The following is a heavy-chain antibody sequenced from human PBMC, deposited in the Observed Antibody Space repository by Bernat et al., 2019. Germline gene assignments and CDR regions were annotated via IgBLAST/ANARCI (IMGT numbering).Heavy chain of an antibody. J-gene: IGHJ4*02. CDR2: IKMRAGGGAT. CDR3: ATEGFYFCAGSY. CDR1: GFTFSDAW. V-gene: IGHV3-15*07. D-gene: IGHD3-10*01. Sequence: EVQLVESGGGLVEPGGSLRLSCAGSGFTFSDAWMNWVRQAPGKGLEWVGRIKMRAGGGATAYAAPVKGRFTISRDDSKNTAFLQMNSLKTEDTAVYYCATEGFYFCAGSYWGRGTLVTVSS.